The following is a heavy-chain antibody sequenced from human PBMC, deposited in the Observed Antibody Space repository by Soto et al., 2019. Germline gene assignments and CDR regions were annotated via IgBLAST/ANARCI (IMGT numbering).Heavy chain of an antibody. J-gene: IGHJ6*02. V-gene: IGHV1-46*01. CDR3: ARGISTTRYYYYYGMDV. D-gene: IGHD2-2*01. Sequence: ASVQFSCQSSGYTLTSYYFDWLRQAHGQGPEWMGIINPSGGITNDAQKFQDRVTMTSDTSTSTVYMELSSLRSEDTAVYYCARGISTTRYYYYYGMDVWGQGTTVTVSS. CDR1: GYTLTSYY. CDR2: INPSGGIT.